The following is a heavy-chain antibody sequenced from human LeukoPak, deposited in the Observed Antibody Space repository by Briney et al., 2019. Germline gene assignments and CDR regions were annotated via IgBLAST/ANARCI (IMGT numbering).Heavy chain of an antibody. CDR1: GGSFSGYY. CDR3: ARDTWFGAGRTFDY. V-gene: IGHV4-34*01. Sequence: SETLSLTCAVYGGSFSGYYWSWIRQPPGKGLEWIGEINHSGSTNYNPSLKSRVTISVDTSKNQFSLRLSSVTAADTAVYYCARDTWFGAGRTFDYWGQGTLVTVSS. J-gene: IGHJ4*02. CDR2: INHSGST. D-gene: IGHD3-10*01.